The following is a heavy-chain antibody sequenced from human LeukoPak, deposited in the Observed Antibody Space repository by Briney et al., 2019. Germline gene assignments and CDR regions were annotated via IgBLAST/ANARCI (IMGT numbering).Heavy chain of an antibody. CDR1: GFTVNNNY. CDR2: LYSNSIT. CDR3: ARVMVVAAPDGVGYYYGMDV. Sequence: GGSLRLSCAASGFTVNNNYMTWVRQAPGKGLEWVSVLYSNSITYYADSVRGRFTISRDSSKNTLYLQMNSLRAEDTALYYCARVMVVAAPDGVGYYYGMDVWGQGTTVTVSS. J-gene: IGHJ6*02. V-gene: IGHV3-53*01. D-gene: IGHD2-15*01.